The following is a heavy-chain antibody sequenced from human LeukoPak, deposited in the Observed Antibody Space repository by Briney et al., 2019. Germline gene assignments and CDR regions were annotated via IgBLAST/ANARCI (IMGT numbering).Heavy chain of an antibody. D-gene: IGHD1-7*01. CDR3: ARLITATTDY. J-gene: IGHJ4*02. Sequence: SETLSLTCTVSGGSISTNNYYWGWIRQPPGKGLEWIGSIHYSGSTYYNPSLKSRVTISVDTSNNQFSLKLSSVTAADTAVYYCARLITATTDYWGQGTLVIVSS. V-gene: IGHV4-39*01. CDR1: GGSISTNNYY. CDR2: IHYSGST.